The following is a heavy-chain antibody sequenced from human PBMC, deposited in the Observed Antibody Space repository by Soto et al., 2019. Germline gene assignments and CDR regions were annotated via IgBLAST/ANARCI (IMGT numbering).Heavy chain of an antibody. V-gene: IGHV4-59*08. CDR1: GSSISSYY. Sequence: SETLSLTCTVSGSSISSYYWSWIRQPPGKGLEWIGEIYHSGSTNYNPSLKSRVTISVDKSKNQFSLKLSSVIAADTAVYYCARARGKPLTWSGGDCYRYDYWGQGTLVTVSS. CDR2: IYHSGST. D-gene: IGHD2-21*02. J-gene: IGHJ4*02. CDR3: ARARGKPLTWSGGDCYRYDY.